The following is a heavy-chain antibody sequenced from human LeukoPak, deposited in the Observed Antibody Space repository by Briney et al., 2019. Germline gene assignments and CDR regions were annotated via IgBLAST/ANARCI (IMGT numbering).Heavy chain of an antibody. CDR3: ARDRTTVTTLDASDI. Sequence: SVKVSCKASGYTFTSYGISWVRQAPGQGLEWMGGIIPIFGTANYAQKFQGRVTITADESTSTAYMELSSLRSEDTAVYYCARDRTTVTTLDASDIWGQGTMVTVSS. V-gene: IGHV1-69*13. CDR1: GYTFTSYG. CDR2: IIPIFGTA. D-gene: IGHD4-17*01. J-gene: IGHJ3*02.